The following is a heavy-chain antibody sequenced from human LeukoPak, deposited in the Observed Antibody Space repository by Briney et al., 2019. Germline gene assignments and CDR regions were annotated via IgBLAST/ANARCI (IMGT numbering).Heavy chain of an antibody. CDR3: AKVHEGNTMSPEY. Sequence: GGSLRLYCAASGFTFYSYAMTWVRQAPGKGLEWVSALGTNGDSTFYADSVKGRFTISRDNSKNTLYLQMDSLTAEDTAVYYCAKVHEGNTMSPEYWGQGTLVTVSS. D-gene: IGHD3-3*01. V-gene: IGHV3-23*01. CDR2: LGTNGDST. J-gene: IGHJ4*02. CDR1: GFTFYSYA.